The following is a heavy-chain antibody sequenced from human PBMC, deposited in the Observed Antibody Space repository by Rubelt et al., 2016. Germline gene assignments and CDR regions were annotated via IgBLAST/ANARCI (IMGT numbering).Heavy chain of an antibody. CDR3: ARAPYYLDY. CDR1: GFTFSSYA. Sequence: QVQLVESGGGVVQPGRSLRLSCAASGFTFSSYAMHWVRQAPGKGLEWVAVISYDGSNKYYADSVKGRFTISRDNSKNTLYLQMNSLRAEDTAVYYCARAPYYLDYWGQGTLVTVSS. V-gene: IGHV3-30*04. J-gene: IGHJ4*02. CDR2: ISYDGSNK.